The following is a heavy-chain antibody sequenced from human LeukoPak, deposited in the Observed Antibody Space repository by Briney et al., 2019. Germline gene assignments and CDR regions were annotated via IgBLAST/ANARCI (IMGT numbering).Heavy chain of an antibody. D-gene: IGHD3-22*01. V-gene: IGHV3-30-3*01. Sequence: PGRSLRLSCAASGFTFSSYAMHWVRQAPGKGLEWVAVISYDGGNKYYADSVKGRFTISRDNSKNTLYLQMNSLRAEDTAVYYCARVPLSYYYDSSGYYNPPGYWGQGTLVTVSS. CDR2: ISYDGGNK. CDR3: ARVPLSYYYDSSGYYNPPGY. CDR1: GFTFSSYA. J-gene: IGHJ4*02.